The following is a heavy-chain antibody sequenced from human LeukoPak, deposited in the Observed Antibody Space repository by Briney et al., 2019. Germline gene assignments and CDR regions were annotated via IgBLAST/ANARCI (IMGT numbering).Heavy chain of an antibody. CDR3: ATFKLGWELH. Sequence: GGSLRLSCAASDFTFTNAWMNWVCQAPGKGLKWVGRIKSKIDGGTTEYAAPVKGRFTISRDDSKNALYLQMNSLKTEDTAVYYCATFKLGWELHWGQGTLVTVSS. D-gene: IGHD1-26*01. CDR1: DFTFTNAW. V-gene: IGHV3-15*07. J-gene: IGHJ4*02. CDR2: IKSKIDGGTT.